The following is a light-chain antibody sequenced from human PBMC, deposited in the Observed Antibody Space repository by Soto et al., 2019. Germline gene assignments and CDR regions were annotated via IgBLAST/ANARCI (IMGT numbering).Light chain of an antibody. CDR3: QHYDSYSYN. Sequence: DIQVTQSPSILSAYVGDRVTITCRASQSIGDSLAWFQQKLGKAPKLLIYKASILESGVPSRFSGSGSGTEFTLPINSLQPDDFATYFCQHYDSYSYNFGQGTKLEIK. CDR1: QSIGDS. J-gene: IGKJ2*01. CDR2: KAS. V-gene: IGKV1-5*03.